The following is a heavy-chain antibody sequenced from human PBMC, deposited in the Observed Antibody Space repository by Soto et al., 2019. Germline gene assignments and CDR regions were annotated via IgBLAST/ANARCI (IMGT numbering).Heavy chain of an antibody. CDR1: GGALSGYY. J-gene: IGHJ4*02. V-gene: IGHV4-34*01. CDR3: ARFPITKLEPNTDYFDY. CDR2: INHSGSN. Sequence: QVQLQQRGAGLLKPSETLSLTCAVCGGALSGYYRSCIREPPWKGLEWIGEINHSGSNNYNPSLKRRVTISVDTSKNQFSQKLNSVTAEDKGVYDCARFPITKLEPNTDYFDYWGQGTLVTVSS. D-gene: IGHD1-1*01.